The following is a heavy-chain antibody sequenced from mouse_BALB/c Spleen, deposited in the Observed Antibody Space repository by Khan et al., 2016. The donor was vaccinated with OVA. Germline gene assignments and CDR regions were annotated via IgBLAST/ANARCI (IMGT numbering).Heavy chain of an antibody. Sequence: EVQLQESGPSLVKPSQSLSLTCTVTGYSITTDYAWNWIRQFPGSKLEWMGHISYSGNTKYNPSLKSRISITRDTSKNQFFLQLKSVTTEDTARYYCARIYGGDFDYWGQGTTLTVSS. CDR2: ISYSGNT. J-gene: IGHJ2*01. D-gene: IGHD1-1*01. CDR1: GYSITTDYA. CDR3: ARIYGGDFDY. V-gene: IGHV3-2*02.